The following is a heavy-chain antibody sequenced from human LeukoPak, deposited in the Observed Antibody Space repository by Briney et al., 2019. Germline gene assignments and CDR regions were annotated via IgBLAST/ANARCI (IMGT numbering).Heavy chain of an antibody. V-gene: IGHV4-39*01. Sequence: SETLSLTCTVSGGSISSSSYYWSWIRQPPGKGLEWIGSIYYSGSTYYNPSLKSRVTISVDTSKNQFSLKLSSVTAADTAVYYCARTVLMVYASYAFDIWGQGTMVTVSS. J-gene: IGHJ3*02. CDR1: GGSISSSSYY. CDR3: ARTVLMVYASYAFDI. D-gene: IGHD2-8*01. CDR2: IYYSGST.